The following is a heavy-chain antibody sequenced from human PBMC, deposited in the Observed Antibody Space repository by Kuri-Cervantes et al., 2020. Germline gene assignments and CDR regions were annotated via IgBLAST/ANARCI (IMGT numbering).Heavy chain of an antibody. CDR3: ARDLEGSEYPAPFDY. J-gene: IGHJ4*02. D-gene: IGHD2-15*01. CDR1: GYTLIELA. Sequence: ASVKVSCKVSGYTLIELAMHWVRQAPGKGLEWMGGFDPQDGETIYAQRLQGRVTMTTDTSTSTAYMELRSLRSDDTAVYYCARDLEGSEYPAPFDYWDQGTLVTVSS. V-gene: IGHV1-24*01. CDR2: FDPQDGET.